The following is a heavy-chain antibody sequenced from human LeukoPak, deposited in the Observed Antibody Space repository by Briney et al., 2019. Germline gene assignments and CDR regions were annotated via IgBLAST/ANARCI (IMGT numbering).Heavy chain of an antibody. J-gene: IGHJ3*02. CDR1: GFTFSSYA. CDR3: ARGARRRSPFDI. V-gene: IGHV3-23*01. Sequence: PGGSLRLSCAASGFTFSSYAMSWVRQAPGKGLEWVSAISASGGSTNNADSVKGRFTISRDNSKNTLYLQMNSLRAEDTAVYYCARGARRRSPFDIWGQGTMVTVSS. CDR2: ISASGGST.